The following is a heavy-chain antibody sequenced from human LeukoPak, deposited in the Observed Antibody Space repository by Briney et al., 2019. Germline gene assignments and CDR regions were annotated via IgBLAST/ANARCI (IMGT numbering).Heavy chain of an antibody. D-gene: IGHD3-10*01. CDR3: ASMEGFDY. CDR1: GGSFSGYY. CDR2: INHSGST. J-gene: IGHJ4*02. V-gene: IGHV4-34*01. Sequence: SETLSLTCAVYGGSFSGYYWSWIRQSPGKGLEWIGEINHSGSTNYNPSLKSRVTISVDTSKNQFSLKLSSVTAADTAVYYCASMEGFDYWGQGTLVTVSS.